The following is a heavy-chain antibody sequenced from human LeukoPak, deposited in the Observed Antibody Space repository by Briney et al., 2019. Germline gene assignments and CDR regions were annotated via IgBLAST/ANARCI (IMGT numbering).Heavy chain of an antibody. Sequence: PSETLSLTCSVSGGSISSKNYYWAWIRQPPGKGLEWVSGISGSGGSTYYADSVKGRFTISRDNSKNTLYLQMNSLRAEDTAVYYCAAAGGSSPFYYYMDVWGKGTTVSVSS. CDR1: GGSISSKNYY. D-gene: IGHD4-23*01. J-gene: IGHJ6*03. V-gene: IGHV3-23*01. CDR2: ISGSGGST. CDR3: AAAGGSSPFYYYMDV.